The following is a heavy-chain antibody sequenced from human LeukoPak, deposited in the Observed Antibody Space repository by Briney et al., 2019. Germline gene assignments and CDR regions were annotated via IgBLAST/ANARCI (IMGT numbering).Heavy chain of an antibody. CDR2: INHSGST. D-gene: IGHD3-10*01. CDR3: ARGTRGVIITVPFDY. Sequence: SQTLSLTCTVSGGSISSGDYYWSWIRQPPGKGLEWIGEINHSGSTNYNPSLKSRVTISVDTSKNQFSLKLSSVTAADTAVYYCARGTRGVIITVPFDYWGQGTLVTVSS. V-gene: IGHV4-30-4*08. J-gene: IGHJ4*02. CDR1: GGSISSGDYY.